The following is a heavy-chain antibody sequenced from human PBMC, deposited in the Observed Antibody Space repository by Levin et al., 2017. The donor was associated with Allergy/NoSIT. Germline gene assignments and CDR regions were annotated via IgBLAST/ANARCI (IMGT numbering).Heavy chain of an antibody. D-gene: IGHD6-6*01. CDR1: GFTFSGYT. CDR2: ISSSSTYI. J-gene: IGHJ3*02. CDR3: ASDGSYDTLDI. Sequence: PGESLKISCAASGFTFSGYTLNWVRQAPGKGLEWVLSISSSSTYIYYADSLKGRFTISRDDAKNSLSLQMNSLRVEDTAVYYCASDGSYDTLDIWGQGTMVTVSS. V-gene: IGHV3-21*01.